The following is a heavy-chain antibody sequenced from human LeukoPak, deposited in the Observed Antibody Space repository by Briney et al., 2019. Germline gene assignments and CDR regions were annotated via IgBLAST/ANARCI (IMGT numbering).Heavy chain of an antibody. CDR1: GYTFTTYG. CDR2: ISGYDGNT. V-gene: IGHV1-18*01. D-gene: IGHD4-17*01. CDR3: ARTVTTSSYYFDY. J-gene: IGHJ4*02. Sequence: ASVKASCKASGYTFTTYGVSWVRQAPGQGLEWMVWISGYDGNTNYAQKLRGRVTMTTDTSTSTAYMDLRSLRSDDTALYYCARTVTTSSYYFDYWGQGTLVTVSS.